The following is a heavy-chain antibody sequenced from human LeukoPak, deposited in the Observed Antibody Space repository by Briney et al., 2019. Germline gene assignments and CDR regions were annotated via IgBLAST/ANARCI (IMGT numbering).Heavy chain of an antibody. Sequence: SETLSLTCAVYGGSFSGYYWSWIRQPPGKGLEWIGEINHSGSTNYNPSLKSRVTISVDTSKNQFSLKLSSVTAADTAVYYCARVGPALVLRFLEWLPPNYYYYGMDVWGQGTTVTVSS. J-gene: IGHJ6*02. D-gene: IGHD3-3*01. CDR2: INHSGST. V-gene: IGHV4-34*01. CDR1: GGSFSGYY. CDR3: ARVGPALVLRFLEWLPPNYYYYGMDV.